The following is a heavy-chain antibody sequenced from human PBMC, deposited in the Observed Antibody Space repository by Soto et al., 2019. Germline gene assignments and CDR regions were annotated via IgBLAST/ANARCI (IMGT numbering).Heavy chain of an antibody. CDR2: IYYSGST. D-gene: IGHD3-3*01. V-gene: IGHV4-30-4*08. CDR1: GGSISSGGYY. J-gene: IGHJ5*02. CDR3: ARDSWSGYSNWFDP. Sequence: PSETLSLTCTVSGGSISSGGYYWSWIRQHPGKGLEWIGYIYYSGSTYYNPSLKSRVTISVDTSKSQFFLKLSSVTAADTAVYYCARDSWSGYSNWFDPWGQGTLVTVSS.